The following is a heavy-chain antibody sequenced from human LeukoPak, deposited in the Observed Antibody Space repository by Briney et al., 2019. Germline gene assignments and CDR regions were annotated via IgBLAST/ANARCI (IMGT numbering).Heavy chain of an antibody. J-gene: IGHJ4*02. D-gene: IGHD6-19*01. CDR3: ARGAVAGHYYFDY. V-gene: IGHV3-7*01. CDR2: IKQDGSEK. CDR1: GFTFSSYW. Sequence: PGGSLRLSCAASGFTFSSYWMNWVRQAPGKGLEWEANIKQDGSEKYYVDSVKGRFTISRDNAKNSLYLQMNSLRAEDTAVYYCARGAVAGHYYFDYWGQGTLVTVSS.